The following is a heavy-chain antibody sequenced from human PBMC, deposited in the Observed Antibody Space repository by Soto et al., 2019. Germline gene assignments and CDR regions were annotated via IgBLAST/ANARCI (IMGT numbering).Heavy chain of an antibody. CDR1: GFTFDDYA. J-gene: IGHJ3*02. CDR3: AKDLKPSTPRYCSGGSCYLSAFDI. Sequence: GGSLRLSCAASGFTFDDYAMHWVRQAPGKALEWVSGISWNSGSIGYADSVKGRFTISRDNAKNSLYLQMNSLRAEDTALYYCAKDLKPSTPRYCSGGSCYLSAFDIWGQGTMVTVSS. V-gene: IGHV3-9*01. D-gene: IGHD2-15*01. CDR2: ISWNSGSI.